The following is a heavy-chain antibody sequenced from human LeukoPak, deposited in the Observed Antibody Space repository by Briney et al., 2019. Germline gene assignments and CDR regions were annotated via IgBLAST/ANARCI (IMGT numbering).Heavy chain of an antibody. CDR2: ISTNSNYI. CDR3: ARGGDFGGNFFGRVSYYYYYYMDV. D-gene: IGHD4-23*01. V-gene: IGHV3-21*01. CDR1: GFTFRSHN. Sequence: PGGSLRLSCAASGFTFRSHNINWIRQAPGKGLEWVSSISTNSNYIYNADSVKGRFTISRDNAKNSLYLQMNSLRDEDTAVYYCARGGDFGGNFFGRVSYYYYYYMDVWGKGTTVTVSS. J-gene: IGHJ6*03.